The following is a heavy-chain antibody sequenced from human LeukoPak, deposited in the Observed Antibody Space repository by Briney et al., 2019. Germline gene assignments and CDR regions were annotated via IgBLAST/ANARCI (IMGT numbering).Heavy chain of an antibody. D-gene: IGHD6-19*01. J-gene: IGHJ4*02. CDR1: GYTFTGYY. V-gene: IGHV1-2*02. CDR2: INPSSGGT. Sequence: GASVTVSCKASGYTFTGYYMHWVRQAPGHGLEWMGWINPSSGGTTYAQRFQGRVTMTRDTSISTVYMELSSLRSDDTAVYCGARAIAVAGTFDYWGQGTLVTVSS. CDR3: ARAIAVAGTFDY.